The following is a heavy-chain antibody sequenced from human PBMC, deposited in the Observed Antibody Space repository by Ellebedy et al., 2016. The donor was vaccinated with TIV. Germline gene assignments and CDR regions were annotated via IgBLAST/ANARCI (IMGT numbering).Heavy chain of an antibody. D-gene: IGHD1-1*01. CDR3: ARDWNQIWFDP. V-gene: IGHV1-3*01. CDR1: GYTFTSYA. CDR2: INAGNGNT. J-gene: IGHJ5*02. Sequence: ASVKVSXKAPGYTFTSYAMHWVRQAPGQRLEWMGWINAGNGNTKYSQKFQGRVTITRDTSASTAYMELSSLRSEDTAVYYCARDWNQIWFDPWGQGTLVTVSS.